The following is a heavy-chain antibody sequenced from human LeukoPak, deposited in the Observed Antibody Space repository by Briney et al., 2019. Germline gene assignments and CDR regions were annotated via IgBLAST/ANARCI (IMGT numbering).Heavy chain of an antibody. Sequence: GSLRLSCATSGFTFSSRCIHWVRQAPGQGAEGGAFMRDDGSSKIYADSVKGRFTISRDNSKNTLYLQMNSLRSEDTAVYYCATSNSGNFHFDYWGQGTLVTVSS. CDR1: GFTFSSRC. CDR2: MRDDGSSK. D-gene: IGHD1-26*01. J-gene: IGHJ4*02. CDR3: ATSNSGNFHFDY. V-gene: IGHV3-30*02.